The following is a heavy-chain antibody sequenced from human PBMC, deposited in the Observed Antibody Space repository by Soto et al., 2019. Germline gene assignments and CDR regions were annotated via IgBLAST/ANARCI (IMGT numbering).Heavy chain of an antibody. CDR1: GFMFRSYA. Sequence: EVQLLESGGGFGQPGGSLRLSCEASGFMFRSYAMSWVRQAPGKGLEWVSTISDGGVGTYYADSVKGRFSIPRDNSKNTLYVQMNSVRAGDMAVYYCAKEYGGGWYYIDSYGMTVWGQGTTVIVS. J-gene: IGHJ6*02. D-gene: IGHD3-22*01. V-gene: IGHV3-23*01. CDR3: AKEYGGGWYYIDSYGMTV. CDR2: ISDGGVGT.